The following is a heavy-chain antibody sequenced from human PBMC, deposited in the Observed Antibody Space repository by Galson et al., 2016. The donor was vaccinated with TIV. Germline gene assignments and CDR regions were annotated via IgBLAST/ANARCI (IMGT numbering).Heavy chain of an antibody. D-gene: IGHD6-19*01. CDR1: GFRFNKFG. Sequence: SLRLSCAASGFRFNKFGMHWVRQAPGKGLEWVSLIDYDGSAKYYVDSVKGRFTISRDNSKNTLFLQMNSLRPEDTAVYHCAKVGHQYYSIGWFYFDSWGQGALVTVSS. CDR3: AKVGHQYYSIGWFYFDS. J-gene: IGHJ4*02. CDR2: IDYDGSAK. V-gene: IGHV3-30*02.